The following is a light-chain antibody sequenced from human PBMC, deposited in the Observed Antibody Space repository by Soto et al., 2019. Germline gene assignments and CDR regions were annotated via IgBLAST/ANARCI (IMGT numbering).Light chain of an antibody. CDR3: QSYDSSLSGAV. J-gene: IGLJ3*02. Sequence: QSVLTQPPSVSGAPGQRVTISCTGSSSNIGAGYDVHWYQQLPGTAPNLLIYGNSNRPSGVPDRFSGSKSGTSASLAITGLQAEDEADYCCQSYDSSLSGAVFGGGTKLTVL. V-gene: IGLV1-40*01. CDR2: GNS. CDR1: SSNIGAGYD.